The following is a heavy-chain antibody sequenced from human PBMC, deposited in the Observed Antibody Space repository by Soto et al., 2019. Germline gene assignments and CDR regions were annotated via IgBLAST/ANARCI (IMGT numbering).Heavy chain of an antibody. Sequence: SETLSLTCAVYGGSFSGYYWSWIRQPPGKGLEWIGEINHSGSTNYNPSLKSRVTISVDTSKNQFSLKLSSVTAADTAVYYCARGRTDYDVNWFDPWGQGTLVTVSS. CDR2: INHSGST. J-gene: IGHJ5*02. D-gene: IGHD3-22*01. CDR3: ARGRTDYDVNWFDP. V-gene: IGHV4-34*01. CDR1: GGSFSGYY.